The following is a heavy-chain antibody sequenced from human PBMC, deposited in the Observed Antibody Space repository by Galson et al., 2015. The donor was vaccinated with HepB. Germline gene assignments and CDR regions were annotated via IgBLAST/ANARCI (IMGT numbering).Heavy chain of an antibody. Sequence: ETLSLTCTVSGGSISSYYWSWIRQPPGKGLEWIGYIYYGGSTNYNPSLKSRVTISVDTSKNQFSLKLSSVTAADTAVYYCARGGHRNWYFDLWGRGTLVTVSS. J-gene: IGHJ2*01. CDR3: ARGGHRNWYFDL. CDR2: IYYGGST. V-gene: IGHV4-59*01. D-gene: IGHD1-14*01. CDR1: GGSISSYY.